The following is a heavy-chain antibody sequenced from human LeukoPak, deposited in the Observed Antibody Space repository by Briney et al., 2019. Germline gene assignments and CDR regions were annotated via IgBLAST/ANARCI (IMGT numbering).Heavy chain of an antibody. V-gene: IGHV3-66*01. CDR3: ARDSAYGDYVIY. J-gene: IGHJ4*02. CDR1: GFTVSSNY. D-gene: IGHD4-17*01. CDR2: IYSGGST. Sequence: GGSLRLSCAASGFTVSSNYMSWVRQAPGKGLEWVSVIYSGGSTYYADSVKGRFTISRDNSKNTLYLQMNSLRAEDTAVYYCARDSAYGDYVIYWGQGTLVTVSS.